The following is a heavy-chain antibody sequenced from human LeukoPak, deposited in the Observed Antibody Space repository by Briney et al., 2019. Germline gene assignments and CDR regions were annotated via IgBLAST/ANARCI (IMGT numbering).Heavy chain of an antibody. J-gene: IGHJ4*02. D-gene: IGHD6-13*01. Sequence: HPGGSLRLSCAASGFTFSTYSMNWVRQAPGEGLEWVSYISSSSSTIYYADSVKGRFTISRDNAKNSLYLQMNSLRAEDTAVYYCARSPIAAAGTAFDYWGQGTLVTVSS. CDR3: ARSPIAAAGTAFDY. CDR2: ISSSSSTI. CDR1: GFTFSTYS. V-gene: IGHV3-48*01.